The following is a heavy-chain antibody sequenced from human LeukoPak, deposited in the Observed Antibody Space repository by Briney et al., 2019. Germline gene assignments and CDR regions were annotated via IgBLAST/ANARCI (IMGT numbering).Heavy chain of an antibody. V-gene: IGHV3-30*02. CDR3: ARVSRGPHPYYYDSSGYMDY. CDR2: IRYDGTNK. J-gene: IGHJ4*02. D-gene: IGHD3-22*01. Sequence: PGGSLRLSCAASGFTFSSYWMSWVRQAPGKGLEGVAFIRYDGTNKYYADSVKGRFTISRDNSKNTLYLQMNSLRAEDTAVYYCARVSRGPHPYYYDSSGYMDYWGQGTLVTVSS. CDR1: GFTFSSYW.